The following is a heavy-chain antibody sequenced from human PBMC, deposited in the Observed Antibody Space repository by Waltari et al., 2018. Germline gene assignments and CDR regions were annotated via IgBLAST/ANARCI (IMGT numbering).Heavy chain of an antibody. D-gene: IGHD3-22*01. V-gene: IGHV4-38-2*01. CDR3: ARLGGSGYPLGAFDI. CDR1: GYSISSGYY. Sequence: QVQLQESGPGLVKPSETLSLTCAGSGYSISSGYYWGWIRQPPGKGLDWIGSIYHSGSTYSNPSLKSRVTISVDTSKIQFSLKLSSVTAADTAVYYCARLGGSGYPLGAFDIWGQGTMVTVSS. J-gene: IGHJ3*02. CDR2: IYHSGST.